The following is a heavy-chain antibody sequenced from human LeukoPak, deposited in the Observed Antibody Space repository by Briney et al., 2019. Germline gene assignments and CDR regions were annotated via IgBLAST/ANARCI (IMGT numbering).Heavy chain of an antibody. CDR1: GFTFSSYW. V-gene: IGHV3-74*01. CDR2: IHSDGSST. Sequence: GGSLRLSCAASGFTFSSYWMHWVRQAPGKGLVWVSRIHSDGSSTSYADSVKGRFTISRDNAKNTVYLQMNSLRAEDTAVHYCARVGLGHVYYYGMDVWGQGTTVTVSS. J-gene: IGHJ6*02. D-gene: IGHD3-16*01. CDR3: ARVGLGHVYYYGMDV.